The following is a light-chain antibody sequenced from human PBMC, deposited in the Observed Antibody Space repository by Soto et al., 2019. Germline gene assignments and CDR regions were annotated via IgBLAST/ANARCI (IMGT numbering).Light chain of an antibody. V-gene: IGKV3-15*01. J-gene: IGKJ2*01. CDR3: QQYNNWPPYT. Sequence: EIVMTQSPATLSVSPGERATLSCRASQSVSSNLAWYQQKPGQAPRLLIYGASTRATGIPARFSGSVSGTEFTLTISSLQSEDFAVYYCQQYNNWPPYTFGQETKVDIK. CDR2: GAS. CDR1: QSVSSN.